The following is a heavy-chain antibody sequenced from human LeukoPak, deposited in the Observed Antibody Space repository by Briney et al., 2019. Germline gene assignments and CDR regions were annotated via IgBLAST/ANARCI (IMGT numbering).Heavy chain of an antibody. CDR2: IYSGGST. CDR3: ARAGPYYYYGTDV. Sequence: PGGSLRLSCAASGFTVSSNYMSWVRQAPGKGLEWVSVIYSGGSTYYADSVKGRFTISRDNSKNTLYLQMNSLRAEDTAVYYCARAGPYYYYGTDVWGQGTTVTVSS. V-gene: IGHV3-66*01. D-gene: IGHD2-8*02. J-gene: IGHJ6*02. CDR1: GFTVSSNY.